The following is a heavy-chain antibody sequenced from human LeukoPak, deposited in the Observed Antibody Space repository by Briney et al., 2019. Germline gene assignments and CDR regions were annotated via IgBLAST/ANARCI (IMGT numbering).Heavy chain of an antibody. CDR2: IYYSGST. CDR1: GGSISSYY. J-gene: IGHJ5*02. V-gene: IGHV4-59*01. CDR3: ARLKYNWFDP. Sequence: SETLSLTCTVSGGSISSYYWSWIRQPPGKGLGWIGYIYYSGSTNYNPSLKSRVTISVDTSKNQFSLKLSSVTAADTAVYYCARLKYNWFDPWGQGTLVTVSS.